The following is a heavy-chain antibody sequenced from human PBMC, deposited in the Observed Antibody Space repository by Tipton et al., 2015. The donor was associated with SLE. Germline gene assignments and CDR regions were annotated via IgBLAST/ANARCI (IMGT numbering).Heavy chain of an antibody. J-gene: IGHJ4*02. D-gene: IGHD1-26*01. CDR1: GGSISSGGYY. CDR2: VYYSGST. V-gene: IGHV4-31*03. CDR3: ASVAYSGSSPGY. Sequence: TLSLTCTVSGGSISSGGYYWSWIRQHPGKGLEWIGYVYYSGSTYYNPSLKSRVTMSVDTSKNQFSLKLSSVTAADTAVYYCASVAYSGSSPGYWGQGTLVTVSS.